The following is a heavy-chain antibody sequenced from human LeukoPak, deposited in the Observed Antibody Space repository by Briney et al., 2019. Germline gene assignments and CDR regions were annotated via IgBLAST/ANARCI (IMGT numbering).Heavy chain of an antibody. D-gene: IGHD3-3*01. V-gene: IGHV6-1*01. CDR3: ARVPYYDFQADAFDI. CDR2: TYYRSKWYN. J-gene: IGHJ3*02. Sequence: HSQILSLTCAISGDSVSANGAAWNWIRQSPSRGLEWLGRTYYRSKWYNDYAVSVKSRITINPDTSKNQFSLQLNSVTPEDTAVYYCARVPYYDFQADAFDIWGQGTMVTVSS. CDR1: GDSVSANGAA.